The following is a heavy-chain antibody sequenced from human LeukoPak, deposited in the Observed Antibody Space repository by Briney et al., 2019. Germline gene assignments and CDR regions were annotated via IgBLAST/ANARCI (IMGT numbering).Heavy chain of an antibody. CDR3: ARDVRDAFDI. CDR1: GLTFSSYA. CDR2: ISYDGSNK. Sequence: PGGSLRLSCAASGLTFSSYAMHWVRQAPGKGLEWVAVISYDGSNKYYADSVKGRFTISRDNSKNTLYLQMNSLRAEDTAVYYCARDVRDAFDIWGQGTMVTVSS. V-gene: IGHV3-30*04. J-gene: IGHJ3*02.